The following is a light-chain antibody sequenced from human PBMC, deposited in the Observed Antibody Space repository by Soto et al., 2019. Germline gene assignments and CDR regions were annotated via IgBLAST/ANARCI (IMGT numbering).Light chain of an antibody. V-gene: IGLV2-11*01. CDR3: CSYAGSYTFV. Sequence: QSVLTQPRSVSGSPGQSVTISCTGTSSVVGGYNYVSWYQQHPGKAPKLMIYDVSKRPSGVPDRFSGSKSGNTASLTISGLQAEDEADYYCCSYAGSYTFVFGGGTKVTVL. CDR1: SSVVGGYNY. CDR2: DVS. J-gene: IGLJ2*01.